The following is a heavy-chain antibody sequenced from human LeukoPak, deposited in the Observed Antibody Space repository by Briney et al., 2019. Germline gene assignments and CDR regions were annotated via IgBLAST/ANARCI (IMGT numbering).Heavy chain of an antibody. D-gene: IGHD5-24*01. CDR1: GFTFSIYG. CDR2: ISYDGSDK. Sequence: GGSLRLSCAASGFTFSIYGMHWVRQAPGKGREWVAVISYDGSDKYYADSVKGRFTISRDNSMNTLYLQMNSLRDEDTAVYYCAQAWRWLQLNYWGQGTLVTVSS. CDR3: AQAWRWLQLNY. V-gene: IGHV3-30*18. J-gene: IGHJ4*02.